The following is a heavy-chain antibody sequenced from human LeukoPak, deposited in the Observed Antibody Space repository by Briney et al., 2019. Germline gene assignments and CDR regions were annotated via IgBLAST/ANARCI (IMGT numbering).Heavy chain of an antibody. CDR1: GGSISSYY. D-gene: IGHD2-2*01. CDR2: IYYSGST. V-gene: IGHV4-59*01. CDR3: ARGDCSSTSCFDY. Sequence: SETLSLTCTVSGGSISSYYWSWIRQPPGKGLEWIGYIYYSGSTNYNPSLKSRVTISVDTSKNPFSLKLSSVTAADTAVYYCARGDCSSTSCFDYWGQGTLVTVSS. J-gene: IGHJ4*02.